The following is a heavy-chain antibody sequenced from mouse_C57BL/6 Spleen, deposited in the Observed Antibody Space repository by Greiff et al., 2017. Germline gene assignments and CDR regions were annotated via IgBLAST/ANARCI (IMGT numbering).Heavy chain of an antibody. V-gene: IGHV1-64*01. Sequence: QVQLQQSGAELVKPGASVKLSCKASGYTFTSYWMHWVKQRPGQGLEWIGMIHPNSGSTNYNEKFNSKDTLTVDKSSSTAYMQLSSLTSEDSAVYYCARPALTGTWGFAYWGQGTLVTVSA. D-gene: IGHD4-1*01. J-gene: IGHJ3*01. CDR2: IHPNSGST. CDR1: GYTFTSYW. CDR3: ARPALTGTWGFAY.